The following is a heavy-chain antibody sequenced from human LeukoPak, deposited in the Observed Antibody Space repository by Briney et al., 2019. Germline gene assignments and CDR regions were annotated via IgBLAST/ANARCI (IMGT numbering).Heavy chain of an antibody. Sequence: ASVKVSCKASGYTFTSFDVNWVRQATGQGLEWMGWMNPNSGNTGYAQKFQGRIIMTSDNSITTAYLELSNLRSEDTAVYYCARDSDYRFDPWSQGTLVTVSS. CDR2: MNPNSGNT. J-gene: IGHJ5*02. CDR1: GYTFTSFD. D-gene: IGHD5-12*01. V-gene: IGHV1-8*01. CDR3: ARDSDYRFDP.